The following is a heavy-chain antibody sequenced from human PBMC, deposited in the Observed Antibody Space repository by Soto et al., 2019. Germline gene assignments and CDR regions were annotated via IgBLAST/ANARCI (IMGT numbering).Heavy chain of an antibody. CDR1: GGTFSSYA. CDR2: IIPIFGTA. D-gene: IGHD3-3*01. V-gene: IGHV1-69*01. CDR3: ARLDHFDH. J-gene: IGHJ4*02. Sequence: QVQLVQSGAEVKKPGSSVKVSCKASGGTFSSYAISWVRQAPGQGLEWMGGIIPIFGTANYAQKFQGRVTIHADEYTSTAYMEAIILRSEDLAVYCCARLDHFDHWGQGTLVTVSS.